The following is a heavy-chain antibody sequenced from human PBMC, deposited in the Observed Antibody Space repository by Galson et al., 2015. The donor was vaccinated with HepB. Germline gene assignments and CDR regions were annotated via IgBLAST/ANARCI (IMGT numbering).Heavy chain of an antibody. CDR2: IYYSDSGNT. V-gene: IGHV4-61*01. D-gene: IGHD3-22*01. J-gene: IGHJ3*02. CDR3: ARGGTMMQI. Sequence: LSLTCTVSGGTISSGTYFWNWIRQPPGKGLRGLEWIGYIYYSDSGNTNYNPSLKSRVTISVDTSKNQFSLNLSSMTAADTAVYYCARGGTMMQIWGQGTMVTVSS. CDR1: GGTISSGTYF.